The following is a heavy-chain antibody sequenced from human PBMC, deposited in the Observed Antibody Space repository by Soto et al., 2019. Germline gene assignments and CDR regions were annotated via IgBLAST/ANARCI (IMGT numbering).Heavy chain of an antibody. J-gene: IGHJ4*02. Sequence: QVQLVESGGGVVQPGRSLRLSCAASGFTFSSYGMHWVRQAPGKGLEWVAVIWYDGSNKYYADSVKGRFTISRDNSKNTLYLQMNSLRAEDTAVYYCARDYCSGGSCYRFFDYWGQGTLVTVSS. V-gene: IGHV3-33*01. D-gene: IGHD2-15*01. CDR3: ARDYCSGGSCYRFFDY. CDR2: IWYDGSNK. CDR1: GFTFSSYG.